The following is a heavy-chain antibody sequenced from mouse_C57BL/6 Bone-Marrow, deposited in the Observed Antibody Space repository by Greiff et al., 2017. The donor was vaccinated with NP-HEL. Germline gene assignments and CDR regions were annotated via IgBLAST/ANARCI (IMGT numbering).Heavy chain of an antibody. Sequence: VQLQQSGPELVKPGASVKIPCKASGYTFTDYNMDWVKQSHGKSLEWIGDINPNNGGTIYNQKFKGKATLTVDKSSSTAYMELRSLTSEDTAVYYCARRLRRKDWFAYWGQGTLVTVSA. V-gene: IGHV1-18*01. J-gene: IGHJ3*01. CDR1: GYTFTDYN. CDR3: ARRLRRKDWFAY. CDR2: INPNNGGT. D-gene: IGHD2-4*01.